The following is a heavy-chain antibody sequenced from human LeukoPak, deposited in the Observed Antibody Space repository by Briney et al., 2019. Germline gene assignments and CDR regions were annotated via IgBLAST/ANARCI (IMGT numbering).Heavy chain of an antibody. CDR2: IYPGDADI. D-gene: IGHD4-23*01. CDR3: ARSVYGGNSFDY. Sequence: GSLQISCLWSGFTFITHWIGWVRQLPGKGLEGMGNIYPGDADIKYSPSSQSQATISADKSVTTAYLQWSSLKASDTAMYYCARSVYGGNSFDYWGQGTLVTVSS. V-gene: IGHV5-51*01. J-gene: IGHJ4*02. CDR1: GFTFITHW.